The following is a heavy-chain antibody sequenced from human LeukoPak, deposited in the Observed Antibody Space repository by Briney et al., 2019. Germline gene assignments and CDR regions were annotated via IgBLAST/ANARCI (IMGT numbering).Heavy chain of an antibody. CDR3: ARVSDSRGYFTHFDR. CDR2: ISSDGSKT. V-gene: IGHV3-30*03. J-gene: IGHJ4*02. D-gene: IGHD3-22*01. CDR1: GFTFSNAW. Sequence: GGSLRLSCAASGFTFSNAWLNWVRQAPGKGLEWAAAISSDGSKTFYTDSVKGRFTISRDNSKDTVFLQMDSLRPEDTAVYYCARVSDSRGYFTHFDRWGQGTLVIVSS.